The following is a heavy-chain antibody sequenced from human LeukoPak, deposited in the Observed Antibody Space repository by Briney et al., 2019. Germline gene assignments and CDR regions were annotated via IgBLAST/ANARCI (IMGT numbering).Heavy chain of an antibody. J-gene: IGHJ6*03. CDR3: ATLGGGYCSGGSRYSEYYYMDV. CDR1: GYTFSGYY. Sequence: ASVKVSCKASGYTFSGYYIHWVRQAPGQGLEWMGWISAYNGNTNYAQKLQGRVTMTTDTSTSTAYMELRSLRSDDTAVYYCATLGGGYCSGGSRYSEYYYMDVWGKETTVTVSS. CDR2: ISAYNGNT. D-gene: IGHD2-15*01. V-gene: IGHV1-18*04.